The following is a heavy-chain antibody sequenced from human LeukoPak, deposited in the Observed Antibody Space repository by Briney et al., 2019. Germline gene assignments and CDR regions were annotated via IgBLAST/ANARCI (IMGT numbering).Heavy chain of an antibody. D-gene: IGHD4-17*01. CDR2: INHSGST. J-gene: IGHJ4*02. V-gene: IGHV4-38-2*02. CDR3: ARRRYGDEIDY. Sequence: SETLSLTCTVSGYSIGSGYYWGWIRQPPGKGLEWIGEINHSGSTNYNPSLKSRVTISVDTSKNQFSLKLSSVTAADTAVYYCARRRYGDEIDYWGQGTLVTVSS. CDR1: GYSIGSGYY.